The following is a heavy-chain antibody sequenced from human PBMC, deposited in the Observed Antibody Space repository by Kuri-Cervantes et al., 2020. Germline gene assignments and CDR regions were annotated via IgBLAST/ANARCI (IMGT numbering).Heavy chain of an antibody. CDR1: GGSISSYY. Sequence: GSLRLSCTVSGGSISSYYWSWIRQPPGKGLEWIGYIYYIGTTNYNPSLKSRVTISVDTSKNQFSLKLSSVTAADTAVYYCASTRVRGVIIYWGQGTLVTVSS. D-gene: IGHD3-10*01. CDR2: IYYIGTT. J-gene: IGHJ4*02. V-gene: IGHV4-59*13. CDR3: ASTRVRGVIIY.